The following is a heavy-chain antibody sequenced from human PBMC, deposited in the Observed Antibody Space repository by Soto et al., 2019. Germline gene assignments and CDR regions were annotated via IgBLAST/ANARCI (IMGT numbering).Heavy chain of an antibody. D-gene: IGHD6-19*01. J-gene: IGHJ4*02. CDR3: ARVRWTVAGPGHFDY. Sequence: ETLSLTCTVSGGSISSYYWSWIRQPPGKGLEWIGYIYYSGSTNYNPSLKSRVTISVDTSKNQFSLKLSSVTAADTAVYYCARVRWTVAGPGHFDYWGQGTLVTVSS. V-gene: IGHV4-59*01. CDR1: GGSISSYY. CDR2: IYYSGST.